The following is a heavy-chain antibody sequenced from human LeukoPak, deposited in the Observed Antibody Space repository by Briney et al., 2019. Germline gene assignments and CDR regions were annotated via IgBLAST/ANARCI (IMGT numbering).Heavy chain of an antibody. CDR2: IYRGGYT. CDR1: GLSLSTNY. CDR3: VRDEAFDI. J-gene: IGHJ3*02. Sequence: GGPLRLSCAASGLSLSTNYMRWVPQSPGKGLKWVSIIYRGGYTYYADSVKGRFTISRDNSKNTVYLQMNSLRAEDTAIYYCVRDEAFDIWGQGTMVTVSS. V-gene: IGHV3-53*01.